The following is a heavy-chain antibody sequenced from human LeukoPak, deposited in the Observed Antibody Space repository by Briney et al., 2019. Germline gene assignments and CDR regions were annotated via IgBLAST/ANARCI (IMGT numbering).Heavy chain of an antibody. CDR3: ARDHLGNDYGDYRYFQH. CDR1: GGSISSDNYY. CDR2: IYYSGST. J-gene: IGHJ1*01. V-gene: IGHV4-39*07. D-gene: IGHD4-17*01. Sequence: SETLSLTCTVSGGSISSDNYYWGWIRQPPGKGLEFIGSIYYSGSTYYNPSLKSRVTISVDTSKNQFSLKLSSVTAADTAVYYCARDHLGNDYGDYRYFQHWGQGTLVTVSS.